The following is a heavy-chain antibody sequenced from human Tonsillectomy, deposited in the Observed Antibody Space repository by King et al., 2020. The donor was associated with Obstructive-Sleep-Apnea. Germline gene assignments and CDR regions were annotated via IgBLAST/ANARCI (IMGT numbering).Heavy chain of an antibody. V-gene: IGHV3-30*02. CDR2: IRYDGSNK. CDR3: AKDPGDCKLKVGEVCGMDV. D-gene: IGHD2-21*02. Sequence: VQLVESGGGVVQPGRSLRLSCAASGFTFSSYGMHWVRQAPGKGLEWVAFIRYDGSNKYYADSVKGRFTISRDNSKNTLYLQMNSLRAEDTAVYYCAKDPGDCKLKVGEVCGMDVWGQGTTVTVSS. CDR1: GFTFSSYG. J-gene: IGHJ6*02.